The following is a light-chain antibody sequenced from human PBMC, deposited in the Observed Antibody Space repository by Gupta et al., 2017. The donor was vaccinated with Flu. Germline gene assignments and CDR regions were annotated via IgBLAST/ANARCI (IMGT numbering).Light chain of an antibody. V-gene: IGLV1-51*02. CDR1: TSNIGNND. CDR3: GTWDDSLSAEV. CDR2: ENT. Sequence: STSNIGNNDVSWYQQLPGTAPRLLIYENTKRPSTIRDRFSGSKSGTSATLGITGLQIGDEADYFCGTWDDSLSAEVFGGGTKLTVL. J-gene: IGLJ3*02.